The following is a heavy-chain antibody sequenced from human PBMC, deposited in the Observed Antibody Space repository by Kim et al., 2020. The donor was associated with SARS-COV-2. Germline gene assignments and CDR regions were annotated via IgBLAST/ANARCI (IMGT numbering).Heavy chain of an antibody. J-gene: IGHJ4*01. Sequence: GGSLRLSCGASGFTFSDYYMAWIRQAPGKGPEWLSYISGSIDYTNHADSVKGRFTISRDNAKDSLFLQMNSLRAEDTAVDYCARVAVGASSVYYFDYWG. D-gene: IGHD1-26*01. CDR2: ISGSIDYT. CDR3: ARVAVGASSVYYFDY. V-gene: IGHV3-11*05. CDR1: GFTFSDYY.